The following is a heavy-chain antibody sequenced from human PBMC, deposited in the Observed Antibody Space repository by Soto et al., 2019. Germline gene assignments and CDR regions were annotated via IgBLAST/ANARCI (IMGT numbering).Heavy chain of an antibody. J-gene: IGHJ4*02. Sequence: QVQLVESGGGLVKPGGSLRLSCAASGFTFSDYYMSWIRQAPGKGLEWVSYISSSSSYTNYADSVKGRFTISRDNAKNSLYLQMNSLRAEDTAVYYCARELLTYGDYAAEGLPWGQGTLVTVSS. CDR1: GFTFSDYY. D-gene: IGHD4-17*01. CDR3: ARELLTYGDYAAEGLP. CDR2: ISSSSSYT. V-gene: IGHV3-11*06.